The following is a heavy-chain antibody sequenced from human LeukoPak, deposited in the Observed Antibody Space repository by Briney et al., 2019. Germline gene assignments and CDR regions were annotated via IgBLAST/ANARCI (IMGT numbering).Heavy chain of an antibody. Sequence: SVKVSCKASGGTFSSYAISWVRQAPGQGLEWMGGIIPIFGTANYAQKFQGRVTITADESTSTAYMELSSLRSEDTAVYYCASLVLEPSNIDYWGQGTLVTVSP. CDR3: ASLVLEPSNIDY. CDR1: GGTFSSYA. CDR2: IIPIFGTA. V-gene: IGHV1-69*01. D-gene: IGHD1-1*01. J-gene: IGHJ4*02.